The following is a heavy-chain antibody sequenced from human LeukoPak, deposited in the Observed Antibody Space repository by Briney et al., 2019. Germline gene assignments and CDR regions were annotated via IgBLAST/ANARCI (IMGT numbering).Heavy chain of an antibody. J-gene: IGHJ6*03. CDR2: ISGSGGST. CDR1: GSTFSSSA. Sequence: GGSLRLSCAASGSTFSSSAMSWVRQAPGKGLEWVSAISGSGGSTYYADSVKGRFTISRDNSKNTLYLQMNSLRADDTAVYYCAKERGSGSYYDYYYYMDVWGKGTTVTVSS. V-gene: IGHV3-23*01. CDR3: AKERGSGSYYDYYYYMDV. D-gene: IGHD3-10*01.